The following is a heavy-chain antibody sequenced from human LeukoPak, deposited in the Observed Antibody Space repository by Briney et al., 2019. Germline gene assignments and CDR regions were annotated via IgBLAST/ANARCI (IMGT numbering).Heavy chain of an antibody. J-gene: IGHJ4*02. CDR1: GYTFTGYG. CDR2: ISAYNGNT. Sequence: ASVKVSCKASGYTFTGYGISWVRQAPGQGLEWMGWISAYNGNTNYAQKLQGRVTMTTDTSTSTAYMELRSLRSDDTAVYYCARERRDGYSYDYWGQGTLVTVSS. CDR3: ARERRDGYSYDY. D-gene: IGHD5-24*01. V-gene: IGHV1-18*01.